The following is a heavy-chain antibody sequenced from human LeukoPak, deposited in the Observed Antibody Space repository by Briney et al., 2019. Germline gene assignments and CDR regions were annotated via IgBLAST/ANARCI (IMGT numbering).Heavy chain of an antibody. J-gene: IGHJ4*02. D-gene: IGHD3/OR15-3a*01. Sequence: SETLSLTCTVSGVSISSSNSYWGWIRQPPGKGLEWIGSVYYTGNTYYNASLKSRVTIVINTSKNQISLRLTSVTATDTAMYYCARQTGSGLFTLPGGQGTLVTVSS. CDR2: VYYTGNT. CDR3: ARQTGSGLFTLP. V-gene: IGHV4-39*01. CDR1: GVSISSSNSY.